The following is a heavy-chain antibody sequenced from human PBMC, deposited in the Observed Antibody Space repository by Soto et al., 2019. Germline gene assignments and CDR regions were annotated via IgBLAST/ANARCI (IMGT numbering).Heavy chain of an antibody. J-gene: IGHJ4*02. CDR1: GGTFSSYA. Sequence: QVQLVQSGAEVKKPGSSVKVSCKASGGTFSSYAISWVRQAPGQGLEWMGGIIPIFGTANYAQKFQGRVTITADESTSTAYMELSSLRSEDTAGYYCARDQGYCGGDCYPLDYWGQGTLVTVSS. CDR2: IIPIFGTA. CDR3: ARDQGYCGGDCYPLDY. D-gene: IGHD2-21*02. V-gene: IGHV1-69*12.